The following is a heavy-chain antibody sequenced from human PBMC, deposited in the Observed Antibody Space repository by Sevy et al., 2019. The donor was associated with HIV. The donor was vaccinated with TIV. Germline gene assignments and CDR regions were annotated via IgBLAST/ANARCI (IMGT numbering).Heavy chain of an antibody. D-gene: IGHD5-12*01. J-gene: IGHJ5*02. V-gene: IGHV4-59*01. Sequence: SETLSLTCTVSSGSISCYYWSWIRQPPGKGLEYIGYIHSSGTTNYNPSLKSRVTISVDTSKNQFSRNLSSVTAADTAVYYCTKAPPVRSGDDSLNWFDPWGQGTLVTVSS. CDR2: IHSSGTT. CDR1: SGSISCYY. CDR3: TKAPPVRSGDDSLNWFDP.